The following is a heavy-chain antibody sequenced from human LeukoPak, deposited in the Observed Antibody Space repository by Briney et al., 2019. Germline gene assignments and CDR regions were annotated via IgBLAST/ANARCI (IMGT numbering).Heavy chain of an antibody. J-gene: IGHJ4*02. Sequence: GGSLRLSCAASGFTSSSYAMSWVRQAPGKGLEWVSAISGSGGSTYYADSVKGRFTISRDNSKNTLYLQMNSLRAEDTAVYYCAKDHLRVELRFLEWLPNGYYFDYWGQGTLVTVSS. D-gene: IGHD3-3*01. CDR2: ISGSGGST. V-gene: IGHV3-23*01. CDR1: GFTSSSYA. CDR3: AKDHLRVELRFLEWLPNGYYFDY.